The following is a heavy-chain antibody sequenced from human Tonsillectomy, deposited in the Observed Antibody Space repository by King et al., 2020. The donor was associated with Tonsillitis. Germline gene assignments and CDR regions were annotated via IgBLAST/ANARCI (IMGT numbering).Heavy chain of an antibody. CDR1: GASISSYY. D-gene: IGHD3-10*01. Sequence: VQLQESGPGLVKPSETLFLTCTVSGASISSYYWSWIRQPPGKGLEWMWYMYYIGNTTYNPSLKSRVTISVDTSKNQFSLKLSSVTAADTAVYYCVRRDHNYYGSGVNWFDPWGQGTLVTVSS. J-gene: IGHJ5*02. CDR3: VRRDHNYYGSGVNWFDP. V-gene: IGHV4-59*08. CDR2: MYYIGNT.